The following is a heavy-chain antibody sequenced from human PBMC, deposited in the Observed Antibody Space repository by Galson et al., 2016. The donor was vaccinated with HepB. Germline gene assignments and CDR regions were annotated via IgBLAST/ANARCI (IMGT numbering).Heavy chain of an antibody. CDR3: TRDGGITRRRNCFDS. CDR1: GYTFVRHY. J-gene: IGHJ5*01. CDR2: INPNGSG. V-gene: IGHV1-2*02. Sequence: SVKVSCKASGYTFVRHYIHWVRQAPGQRPEWLGWINPNGSGAQKFQDRVTMTRDKSISTVYMELTSLTFDDTAIYFCTRDGGITRRRNCFDSWGQGTLVTVSS. D-gene: IGHD1-20*01.